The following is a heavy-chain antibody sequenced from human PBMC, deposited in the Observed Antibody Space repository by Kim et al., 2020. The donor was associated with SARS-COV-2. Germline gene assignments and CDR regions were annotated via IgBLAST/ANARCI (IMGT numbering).Heavy chain of an antibody. D-gene: IGHD5-12*01. V-gene: IGHV5-10-1*01. CDR2: IDPSDSYT. CDR3: ARLGVATIPEYYYYYGMDV. J-gene: IGHJ6*02. Sequence: GESLKISCKGSGYSFTSYWISWVRQMPGKGLEWMGRIDPSDSYTNYSPSFQGHVTISADKSISTAYLQWSSLKASDTAMYYCARLGVATIPEYYYYYGMDVWGQGTTVTVSS. CDR1: GYSFTSYW.